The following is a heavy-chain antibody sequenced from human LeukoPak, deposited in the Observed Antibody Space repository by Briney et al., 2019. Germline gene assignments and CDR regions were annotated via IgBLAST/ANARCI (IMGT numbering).Heavy chain of an antibody. J-gene: IGHJ6*04. CDR2: IHHSGST. V-gene: IGHV4-38-2*02. CDR3: ARDRLGTYCSSTNCYYYGMDV. CDR1: DYSISSAYS. D-gene: IGHD2-2*01. Sequence: SETLSLTCVVSDYSISSAYSWGWIRQPPGKGLEWIGSIHHSGSTYYNPSLKSRVTISVDTSKNHFSLKLSAVTAADTAVYYCARDRLGTYCSSTNCYYYGMDVWGKGTTVTVSS.